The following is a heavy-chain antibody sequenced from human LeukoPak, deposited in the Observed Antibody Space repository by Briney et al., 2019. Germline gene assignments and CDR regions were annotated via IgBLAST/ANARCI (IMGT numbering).Heavy chain of an antibody. V-gene: IGHV1-2*02. CDR2: INPNSGGT. D-gene: IGHD1-26*01. CDR1: GFTFIGYY. CDR3: AREGVGATILGDAFDI. Sequence: ASVKVSCKASGFTFIGYYMHWVRQAPGQGLEWMGWINPNSGGTNYAQKFQGRVTITTDESTSTAYMELSSLRSEDTAVYYCAREGVGATILGDAFDIWGQGTMVTVSS. J-gene: IGHJ3*02.